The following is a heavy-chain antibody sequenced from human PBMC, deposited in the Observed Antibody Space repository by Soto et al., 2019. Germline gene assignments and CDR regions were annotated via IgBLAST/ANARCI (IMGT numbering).Heavy chain of an antibody. Sequence: ASVKVSCKASGYTFTSYGISWVRQAPGQGLEWMGWISAYNGNTNYAQKLQGRVTMTTDTSTSTAYMELRSLRSDDTAVYYCALHHNLRFLEWSIPRFDPWGQGTLVTVSS. J-gene: IGHJ5*02. CDR2: ISAYNGNT. V-gene: IGHV1-18*01. CDR3: ALHHNLRFLEWSIPRFDP. D-gene: IGHD3-3*01. CDR1: GYTFTSYG.